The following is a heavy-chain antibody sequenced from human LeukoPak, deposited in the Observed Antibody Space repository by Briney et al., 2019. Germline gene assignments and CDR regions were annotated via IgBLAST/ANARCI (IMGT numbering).Heavy chain of an antibody. J-gene: IGHJ4*02. Sequence: GESLKISCEGSGYSFTSYWIAWVRQMPGEGLEWMGIIYPGDSDTRYSPSFQGQVTISADKSISTAYLQWSSLKASDTAMYYCARRSSITAPLFDYWGQGTLVTVSS. CDR3: ARRSSITAPLFDY. CDR2: IYPGDSDT. V-gene: IGHV5-51*01. CDR1: GYSFTSYW. D-gene: IGHD6-6*01.